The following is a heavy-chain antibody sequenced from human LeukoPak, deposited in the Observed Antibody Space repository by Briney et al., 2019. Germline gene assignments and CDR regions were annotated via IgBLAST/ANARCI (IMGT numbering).Heavy chain of an antibody. CDR1: GFTFSSYG. CDR3: ARDTNVLLWFGESSLAAFDI. J-gene: IGHJ3*02. Sequence: PGGSLRLSCAASGFTFSSYGMHWVRQAPGKGLEWVAVIWYDGSNKYYADSVKGRFTISRDNSKNTLYLQMNSLRAEDTAVYYCARDTNVLLWFGESSLAAFDIWGQGTMVTVSS. V-gene: IGHV3-33*01. CDR2: IWYDGSNK. D-gene: IGHD3-10*01.